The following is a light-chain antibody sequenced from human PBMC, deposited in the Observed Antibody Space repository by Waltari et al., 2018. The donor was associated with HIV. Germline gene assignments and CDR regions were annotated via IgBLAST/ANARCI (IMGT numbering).Light chain of an antibody. Sequence: QSALTQPPSLSGSPGQSVAISCTGTTSDVGPYNRVSWYQQPPGTAPKLIIYEVTNRPSGVPDRFSGSKSGKTASLTISGLQPEDEADYYCSSYTSTNTWVFGGGTKVTVL. CDR1: TSDVGPYNR. CDR2: EVT. J-gene: IGLJ3*02. CDR3: SSYTSTNTWV. V-gene: IGLV2-18*02.